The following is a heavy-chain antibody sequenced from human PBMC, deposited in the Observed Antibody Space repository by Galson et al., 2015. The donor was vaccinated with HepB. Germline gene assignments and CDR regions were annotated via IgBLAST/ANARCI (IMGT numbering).Heavy chain of an antibody. CDR3: GRLGTWELLRNWFDT. Sequence: QSGAEVKKPGESLKISCKGSGYTFIDYWIGWVRQLPGKGLEWVGIVYPGGSETRYSPSFQGQVTISADKSITTAYLQWSSLKASDTAMYYCGRLGTWELLRNWFDTWGQGTLVTVSS. D-gene: IGHD1-26*01. CDR2: VYPGGSET. J-gene: IGHJ5*02. CDR1: GYTFIDYW. V-gene: IGHV5-51*01.